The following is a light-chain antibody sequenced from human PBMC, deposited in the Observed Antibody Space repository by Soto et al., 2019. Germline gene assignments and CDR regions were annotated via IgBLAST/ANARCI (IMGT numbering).Light chain of an antibody. V-gene: IGLV2-14*01. CDR1: SSDVGGYNF. Sequence: QSALTQPASVSGSPGQSITISCTGTSSDVGGYNFVSWYQQHPDKAPKLMIYEVSNRPSGVSNRFSGSKSGNTASLTISGLQAEDEADYYCSAFTSGSTLFGTGTKVTVL. CDR2: EVS. J-gene: IGLJ1*01. CDR3: SAFTSGSTL.